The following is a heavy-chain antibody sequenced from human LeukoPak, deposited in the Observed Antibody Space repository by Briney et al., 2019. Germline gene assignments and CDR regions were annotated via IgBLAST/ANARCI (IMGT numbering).Heavy chain of an antibody. D-gene: IGHD3-9*01. Sequence: ASVKVSCKASGYTFTGYYMHWVRQAPGQGLEWMGWINPNSGGTNYAQKFQGRVTMTRDTSISTAYMELSRLRSDDTAVYYCARGRHGRIYDILTGFDYWGQGTLVTVSS. V-gene: IGHV1-2*02. CDR3: ARGRHGRIYDILTGFDY. J-gene: IGHJ4*02. CDR1: GYTFTGYY. CDR2: INPNSGGT.